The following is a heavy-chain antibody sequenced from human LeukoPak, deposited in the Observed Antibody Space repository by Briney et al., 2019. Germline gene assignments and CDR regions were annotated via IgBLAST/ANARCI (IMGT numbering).Heavy chain of an antibody. D-gene: IGHD6-25*01. CDR1: VFTFSNYS. CDR3: ARDPSEASHPYYFDY. J-gene: IGHJ4*02. CDR2: ISSSSSSI. V-gene: IGHV3-21*06. Sequence: GGSLRLSCAASVFTFSNYSMNWVRQAPGKGLEWVSSISSSSSSIYYADSVKGRFTISRDNAKSSLYLQMNSLRADDTAVYFCARDPSEASHPYYFDYWGQGILVTVSS.